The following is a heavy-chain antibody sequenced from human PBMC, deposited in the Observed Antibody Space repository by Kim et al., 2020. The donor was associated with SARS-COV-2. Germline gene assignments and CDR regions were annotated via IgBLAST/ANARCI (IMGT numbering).Heavy chain of an antibody. CDR2: INHSGST. CDR1: GGSFSGYY. J-gene: IGHJ5*02. D-gene: IGHD6-13*01. CDR3: ARDCFRQQLVRWFDP. V-gene: IGHV4-34*01. Sequence: SETLSLTCAVYGGSFSGYYWSWIRQPPGKGLEWIGEINHSGSTNYNPSLKSRVTISVDTSKNQFSLKLSSVTAADTAVYYCARDCFRQQLVRWFDPWGQGTLVTVSS.